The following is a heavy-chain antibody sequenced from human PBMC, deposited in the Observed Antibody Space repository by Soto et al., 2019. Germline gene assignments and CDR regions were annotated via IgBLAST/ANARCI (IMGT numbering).Heavy chain of an antibody. J-gene: IGHJ4*02. CDR3: VALKGVRGVLGVLDC. D-gene: IGHD3-16*02. CDR2: IYHTGST. CDR1: GDSISSGNYY. V-gene: IGHV4-30-4*01. Sequence: QVQLQESGPGLVKPSQTLSLTCNVSGDSISSGNYYWSWIRQPPGQGLEWIGHIYHTGSTYYNPSVKSRVSISMDKSENQFSLKLSSVTAADTAVYWCVALKGVRGVLGVLDCWSQGTLVTVSS.